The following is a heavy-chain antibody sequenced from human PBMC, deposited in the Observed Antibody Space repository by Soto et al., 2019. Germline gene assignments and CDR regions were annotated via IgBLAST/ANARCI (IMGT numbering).Heavy chain of an antibody. CDR3: ARSPPPYSSSWSLGYFDL. Sequence: ASVKVSCKASGYTFTSYYMHWVRQAPGQGLEWMGIINPSGGSTSYAQKFQGRVTTTRDTSTSTVYMELSSLRSEDTAVYYCARSPPPYSSSWSLGYFDLWGRGTLVTVSS. CDR2: INPSGGST. V-gene: IGHV1-46*01. CDR1: GYTFTSYY. D-gene: IGHD6-13*01. J-gene: IGHJ2*01.